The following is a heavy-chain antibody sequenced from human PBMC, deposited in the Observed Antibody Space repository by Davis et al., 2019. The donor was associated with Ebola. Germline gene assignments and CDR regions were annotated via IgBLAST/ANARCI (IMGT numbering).Heavy chain of an antibody. CDR3: ARHSSSLSWELDY. CDR1: GGSISSSSYY. J-gene: IGHJ4*02. D-gene: IGHD6-6*01. V-gene: IGHV4-39*01. Sequence: PSETLSLTCTVSGGSISSSSYYWGWIRQPPGKGLEWIGSIYYSGSTYYNPSLKSRVTISVDTSKNQFSLKLSSVTAADTAVYYCARHSSSLSWELDYWGQGTLVTVSS. CDR2: IYYSGST.